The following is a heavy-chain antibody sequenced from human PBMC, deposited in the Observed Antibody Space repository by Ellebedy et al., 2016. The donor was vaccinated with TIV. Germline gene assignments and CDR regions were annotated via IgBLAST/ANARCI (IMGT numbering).Heavy chain of an antibody. J-gene: IGHJ4*02. Sequence: PGGSLRLSCAASGFTFGDYTMNWVRQAPGKGLEWVSSISSTSRFIYDSDSVKGRLTISRDNAENSLYLEMSSLRVDDTAVYYCARDRAFGEFDSWGQGTLVTVSS. V-gene: IGHV3-21*01. CDR3: ARDRAFGEFDS. D-gene: IGHD3-10*01. CDR1: GFTFGDYT. CDR2: ISSTSRFI.